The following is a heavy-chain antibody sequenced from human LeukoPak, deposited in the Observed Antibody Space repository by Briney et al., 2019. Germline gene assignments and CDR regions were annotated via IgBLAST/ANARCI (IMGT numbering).Heavy chain of an antibody. CDR1: GFTFSSYA. CDR2: INGSGGST. CDR3: ARGIAAAGTIWFDP. V-gene: IGHV3-23*01. J-gene: IGHJ5*02. Sequence: PGGSLRLSCAASGFTFSSYAMSWVRQAPGKGLEWVSDINGSGGSTYYADSVKGRFTISRDNSKNTLYLQMNSLRAEDTAVYYCARGIAAAGTIWFDPWGQGTLVTVSS. D-gene: IGHD6-13*01.